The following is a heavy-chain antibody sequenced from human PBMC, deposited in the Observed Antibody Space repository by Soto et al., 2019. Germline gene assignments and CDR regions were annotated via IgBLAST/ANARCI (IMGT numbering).Heavy chain of an antibody. J-gene: IGHJ4*02. Sequence: QVQLVESGGTVVQPGRSLRLACAASGFTFSSYPMHWVRQAPGKGLEWVAIISYDGTDKYYADSVKGRFTISRDNSTNTLYLQMNSLRADDTAVYYSAKAPWATSDYWGQGTLVTVSS. CDR2: ISYDGTDK. D-gene: IGHD5-12*01. V-gene: IGHV3-30-3*01. CDR3: AKAPWATSDY. CDR1: GFTFSSYP.